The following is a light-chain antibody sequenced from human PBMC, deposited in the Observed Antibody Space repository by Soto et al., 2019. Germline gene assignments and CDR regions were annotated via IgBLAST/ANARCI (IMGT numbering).Light chain of an antibody. CDR3: QQYGSSPLT. J-gene: IGKJ4*01. V-gene: IGKV3-20*01. CDR2: GAS. CDR1: QSVTSNY. Sequence: EIVLTQSPGTLSLSPGERATLSCRASQSVTSNYLAWYQQKPGQAPRLLIYGASTRATGIPDRFSGSGSGTDFTLTISTLEHEDFAVYYGQQYGSSPLTFGGGTKVEIK.